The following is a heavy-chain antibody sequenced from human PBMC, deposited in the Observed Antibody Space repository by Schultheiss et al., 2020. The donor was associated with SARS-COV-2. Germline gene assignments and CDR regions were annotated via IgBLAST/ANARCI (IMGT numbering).Heavy chain of an antibody. CDR2: INHSGST. J-gene: IGHJ5*02. V-gene: IGHV4-34*01. Sequence: SETLSLTCAVYGGSFSGYYWSWIRQPQGKGLEWIGEINHSGSTNYNPSLKSRVTISVDKSKNQFSLKLSSVTAADTAVYYCARGEGASNWFDPWGQGTLVTVSS. D-gene: IGHD4/OR15-4a*01. CDR1: GGSFSGYY. CDR3: ARGEGASNWFDP.